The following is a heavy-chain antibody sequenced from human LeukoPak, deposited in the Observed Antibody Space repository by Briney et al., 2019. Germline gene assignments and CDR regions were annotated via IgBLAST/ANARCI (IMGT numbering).Heavy chain of an antibody. J-gene: IGHJ5*02. CDR3: ASTHYCSGGSCLNNWFDP. D-gene: IGHD2-15*01. Sequence: ASVKVSCKASGYTFTGYYMHWVRRAPGQGLEWMGWINPNSGGTNYAQKFQGRVTMTRDTSISTAYMELSRLRSDDTAVYYCASTHYCSGGSCLNNWFDPWGQGTLVTVSS. CDR1: GYTFTGYY. V-gene: IGHV1-2*02. CDR2: INPNSGGT.